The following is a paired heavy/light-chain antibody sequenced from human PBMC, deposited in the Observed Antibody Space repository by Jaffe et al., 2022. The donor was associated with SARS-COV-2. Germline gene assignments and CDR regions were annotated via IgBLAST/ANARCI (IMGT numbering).Heavy chain of an antibody. Sequence: QVQLQESGPGLVKPSETLSLTCTVSGGSISSYYWSWIRQPPGKGLEWIGYIYYSGSTNYNPSLKSRVTISVDTSKNQFSLKLNSVTAADTAVYYCARDQHTSGWNNNWFDPWGQGTLVTVSS. CDR1: GGSISSYY. V-gene: IGHV4-59*01. D-gene: IGHD6-19*01. CDR2: IYYSGST. J-gene: IGHJ5*02. CDR3: ARDQHTSGWNNNWFDP.
Light chain of an antibody. V-gene: IGKV4-1*01. Sequence: DIVMTQSPDSLAVSLGARATINCKSSQSVLYRSNNKNFLAWYQQKPGQPPKLLIYWASTRESGVPDRFSGSGSGTDFTLTISSLQAEDVAVYYCQQYYTTPWTFGQGTKVEIK. CDR3: QQYYTTPWT. CDR1: QSVLYRSNNKNF. J-gene: IGKJ1*01. CDR2: WAS.